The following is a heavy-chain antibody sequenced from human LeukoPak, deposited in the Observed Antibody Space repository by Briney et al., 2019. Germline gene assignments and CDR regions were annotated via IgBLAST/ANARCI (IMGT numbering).Heavy chain of an antibody. CDR3: ARVGRFGELLYGSWFDP. J-gene: IGHJ5*02. CDR2: INPNSGGT. D-gene: IGHD3-10*01. Sequence: GASVKVSCKASGYTFTGYYMHWVRQAPGQGLEWMGWINPNSGGTNYAQNFQGRVTMTRDTSIRTAYMELSRLRFDDTAVYYCARVGRFGELLYGSWFDPWGQGTLVTVSS. CDR1: GYTFTGYY. V-gene: IGHV1-2*02.